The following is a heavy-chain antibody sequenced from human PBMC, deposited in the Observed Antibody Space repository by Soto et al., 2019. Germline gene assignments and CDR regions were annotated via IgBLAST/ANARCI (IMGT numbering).Heavy chain of an antibody. CDR3: ARDPNDSRGYYYYYYGMDV. D-gene: IGHD3-22*01. CDR1: GFTFSSYA. V-gene: IGHV3-30-3*01. J-gene: IGHJ6*02. Sequence: QVQLVESGGGVVQPGRSLRLSCAASGFTFSSYAMHWVRQAPGKGLEWVAVISYDGSNKYYADSVKGRFTISRDNSKSTLYLHMNSLRAEDTAVYYCARDPNDSRGYYYYYYGMDVWGRGTTVTVSS. CDR2: ISYDGSNK.